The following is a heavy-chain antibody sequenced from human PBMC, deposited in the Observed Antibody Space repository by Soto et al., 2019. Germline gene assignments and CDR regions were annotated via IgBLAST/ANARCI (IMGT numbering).Heavy chain of an antibody. CDR3: AHAFGGTSWPNDAFDV. CDR2: IYWDDDT. CDR1: GFSFSADGVG. Sequence: QITLKESGPTLVKPTQTLTLTCIFSGFSFSADGVGVGWIRQPPGKTLEWLALIYWDDDTRYRPSLKSRLTITKDSSKNQVVLTMTNMDPLDTATYYCAHAFGGTSWPNDAFDVWGQGTGVTVSS. J-gene: IGHJ3*01. V-gene: IGHV2-5*02. D-gene: IGHD3-16*01.